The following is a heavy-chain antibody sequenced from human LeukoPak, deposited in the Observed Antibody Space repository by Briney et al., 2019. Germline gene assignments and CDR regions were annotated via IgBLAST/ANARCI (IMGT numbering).Heavy chain of an antibody. D-gene: IGHD6-19*01. J-gene: IGHJ4*02. CDR2: INHSGST. CDR1: GGSFSGYY. CDR3: ARVGPPGIAVAGKSPLDY. Sequence: SETLSLTCAVYGGSFSGYYWSWIRQPPGKGLEWIGEINHSGSTNYNPSLKSRVTISVDTSKNQFSLKLSSVTAADTAVYYCARVGPPGIAVAGKSPLDYWGQGTLVTVPS. V-gene: IGHV4-34*01.